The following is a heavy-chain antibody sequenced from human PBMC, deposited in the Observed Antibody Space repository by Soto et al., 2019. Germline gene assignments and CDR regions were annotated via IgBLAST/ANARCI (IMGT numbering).Heavy chain of an antibody. J-gene: IGHJ4*02. CDR2: IYYSGST. Sequence: PSETLSLTCTVSGGSISSYYWTWIRQPPGKGLEWIGYIYYSGSTYYNPSLKSRVTMSVDTSKNQFSLQLSSVTAVDTAVYYCARSLGNWNYVGNFDYWGQGTLVTVSS. CDR1: GGSISSYY. V-gene: IGHV4-59*04. D-gene: IGHD1-7*01. CDR3: ARSLGNWNYVGNFDY.